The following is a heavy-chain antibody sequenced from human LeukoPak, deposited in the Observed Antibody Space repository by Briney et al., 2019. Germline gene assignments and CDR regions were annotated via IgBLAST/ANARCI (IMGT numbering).Heavy chain of an antibody. CDR2: IYYSGST. CDR3: ARSWGVSTTVVTPGFAFDI. CDR1: GGSISSGGYY. J-gene: IGHJ3*02. V-gene: IGHV4-61*08. D-gene: IGHD4-23*01. Sequence: SETLSLTCTVSGGSISSGGYYWSWIRQPPGKGLEWIAYIYYSGSTNYNPSLKSRVTISVDTSRNQFSLKLSSVTAADTAVYYCARSWGVSTTVVTPGFAFDIWGQGTMVTVSS.